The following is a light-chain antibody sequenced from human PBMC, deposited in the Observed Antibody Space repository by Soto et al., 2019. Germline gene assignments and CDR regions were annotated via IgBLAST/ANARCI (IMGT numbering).Light chain of an antibody. J-gene: IGKJ1*01. V-gene: IGKV3-15*01. CDR2: GTS. Sequence: EIVMTQSPATLSVSPGESATLSCRASQSVTNNLAWYQQKVGQAPRLLIYGTSTRTTGIPARFSGSGSGTEFTLTISSLQSEDCAVYYCQHHNNWPWTFGQGTKVEI. CDR1: QSVTNN. CDR3: QHHNNWPWT.